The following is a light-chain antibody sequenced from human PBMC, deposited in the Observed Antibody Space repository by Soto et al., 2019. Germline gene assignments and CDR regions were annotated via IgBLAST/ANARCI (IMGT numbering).Light chain of an antibody. Sequence: EIVMTQSPATLSVSPGERVTLSCRASQRVSNNLVWYQQKPGQAPRLLIFAASTRATGVPARFSGSGSGTEFTLTISSLQSEDFAFYFCQQCHGWPLTFCGGTKVEIK. CDR2: AAS. CDR1: QRVSNN. J-gene: IGKJ4*01. V-gene: IGKV3-15*01. CDR3: QQCHGWPLT.